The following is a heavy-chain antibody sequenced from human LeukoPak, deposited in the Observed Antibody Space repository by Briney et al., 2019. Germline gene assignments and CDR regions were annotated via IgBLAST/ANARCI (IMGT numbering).Heavy chain of an antibody. CDR3: ARSLAGGGGNY. V-gene: IGHV4-59*01. CDR1: SGSISSYY. CDR2: IYYSGST. D-gene: IGHD6-19*01. Sequence: SETLSLTCTVSSGSISSYYWSWIRQPPGKGLEWIGYIYYSGSTNYNPSLKSRVTISVDTSKNQFSLKLSSVTAADTAVYYCARSLAGGGGNYWGQGTLVTVSS. J-gene: IGHJ4*02.